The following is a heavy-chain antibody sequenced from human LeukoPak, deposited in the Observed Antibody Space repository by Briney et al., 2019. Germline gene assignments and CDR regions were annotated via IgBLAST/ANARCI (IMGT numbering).Heavy chain of an antibody. J-gene: IGHJ4*02. CDR1: GFTVSNYL. Sequence: GESLRLSCAASGFTVSNYLMSWVRQAPGKGREWVANIKEDGSEKYYVDSVKARPTISRHNAKNSVYLQMDSLRAEDTAVYYCAREPYGGKDYWGQGNLVTVSS. V-gene: IGHV3-7*05. D-gene: IGHD4-23*01. CDR3: AREPYGGKDY. CDR2: IKEDGSEK.